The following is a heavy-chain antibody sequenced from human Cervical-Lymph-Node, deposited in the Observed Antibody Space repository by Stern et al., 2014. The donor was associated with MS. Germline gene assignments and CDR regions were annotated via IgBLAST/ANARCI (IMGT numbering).Heavy chain of an antibody. Sequence: VQLVESGGGVVQPGMSLRLSCAASGFTFSNYGMHWVRQAPGKGLEWGADISYDGSKKFYADSVKGRFTISRDNSRNTLYLQMSSLRADDTAVYYCAKVEVATINFFFDYWGQGTLVTVSS. V-gene: IGHV3-30*18. CDR3: AKVEVATINFFFDY. D-gene: IGHD5-24*01. J-gene: IGHJ4*02. CDR1: GFTFSNYG. CDR2: ISYDGSKK.